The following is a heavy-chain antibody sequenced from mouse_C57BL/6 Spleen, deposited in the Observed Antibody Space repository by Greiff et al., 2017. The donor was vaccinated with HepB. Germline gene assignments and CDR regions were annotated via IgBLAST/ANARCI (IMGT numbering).Heavy chain of an antibody. CDR3: ARWEDWERDFDY. Sequence: EVQLQQSGPELVKPGASVKISCKASGYTFTDYYMNWVKQSHGKSLEWIGDINPNNGGTSYNQKFKGKATLTVDKSSSTAYMELRSLTSEDSAVYYCARWEDWERDFDYWGQGTTLTVSS. CDR1: GYTFTDYY. D-gene: IGHD4-1*01. J-gene: IGHJ2*01. V-gene: IGHV1-26*01. CDR2: INPNNGGT.